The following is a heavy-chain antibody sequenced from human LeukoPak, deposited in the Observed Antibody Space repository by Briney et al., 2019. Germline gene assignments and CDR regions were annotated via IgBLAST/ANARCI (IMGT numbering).Heavy chain of an antibody. V-gene: IGHV4-39*01. D-gene: IGHD3/OR15-3a*01. J-gene: IGHJ3*01. Sequence: PSETLPLTCTVSGDSIISNIYWWDWVRLPPGKGLEWIGATFYTGRTFYNPSLKSRVTISVDTSKNQFSLDLNSATAADTADYYCARRRHNFDFYNVWGQGTRVLVSS. CDR2: TFYTGRT. CDR3: ARRRHNFDFYNV. CDR1: GDSIISNIYW.